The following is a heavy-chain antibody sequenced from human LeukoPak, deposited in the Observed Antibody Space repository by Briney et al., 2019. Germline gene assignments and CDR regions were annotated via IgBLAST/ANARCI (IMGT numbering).Heavy chain of an antibody. D-gene: IGHD3-22*01. CDR3: ARGLSGYYDSSGYYDY. Sequence: GGSLRLSCAASGFTFSTYAMHWVRQAPGKGLEWVAVIWSDGTKKYYADSVKGRFTISGDTSKNTLYLQMNGLRVEDTAVYYCARGLSGYYDSSGYYDYWGQGTLVTVSS. V-gene: IGHV3-33*01. J-gene: IGHJ4*02. CDR2: IWSDGTKK. CDR1: GFTFSTYA.